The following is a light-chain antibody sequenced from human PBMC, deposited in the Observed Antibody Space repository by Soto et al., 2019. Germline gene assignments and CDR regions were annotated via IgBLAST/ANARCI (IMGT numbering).Light chain of an antibody. CDR2: DAS. J-gene: IGKJ4*01. V-gene: IGKV3-15*01. Sequence: EIVLTQSPTTLSVSPGERATLSCRASQTISSNLAWYQQKPGQPLSLLIYDASTRATGVSGRFSGSGSGTDFTLTISSLQSEDFAIYYCQQYNQWPPLTFGGGTKVEI. CDR1: QTISSN. CDR3: QQYNQWPPLT.